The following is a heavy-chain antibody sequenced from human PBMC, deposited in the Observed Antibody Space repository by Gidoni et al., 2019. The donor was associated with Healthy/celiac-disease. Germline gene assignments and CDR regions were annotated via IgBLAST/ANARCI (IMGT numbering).Heavy chain of an antibody. CDR3: ARVSGLLWLQLELAYYFDY. CDR2: ISAYNGNT. V-gene: IGHV1-18*01. Sequence: QVQLVQSGAEVKKPGASVKVSCKASGYTFTSYGISWVRQAPGQGLEWMGWISAYNGNTNYAQKLQGRGTMTTDTSTSTAYMELRSLRSDDTAVYYCARVSGLLWLQLELAYYFDYWGQGTLVTVSS. D-gene: IGHD5-12*01. CDR1: GYTFTSYG. J-gene: IGHJ4*02.